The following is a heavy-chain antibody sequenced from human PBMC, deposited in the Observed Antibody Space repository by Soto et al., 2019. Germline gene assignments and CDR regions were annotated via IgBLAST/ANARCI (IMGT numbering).Heavy chain of an antibody. CDR3: ARDPSQRVGWIGDYYYMDV. J-gene: IGHJ6*03. Sequence: GGSLRLSCAASGFTVSSNYMSWVRQAPGKGLEWVSVIYSGGSTYYADSVKGRFTISRDNSKNTLYLQMNSLRAEDTAVYYCARDPSQRVGWIGDYYYMDVWGKGTTVTVSS. V-gene: IGHV3-66*01. CDR2: IYSGGST. D-gene: IGHD3-16*01. CDR1: GFTVSSNY.